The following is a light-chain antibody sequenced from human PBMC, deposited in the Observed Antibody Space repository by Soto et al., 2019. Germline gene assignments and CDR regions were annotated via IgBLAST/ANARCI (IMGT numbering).Light chain of an antibody. Sequence: QSVLTQAPSASGTPGQRVVISCSGSSSNIGSNTVNWYQQVPGAAPKLLIYGSNQRPSGVPDRVSGSKSATSASLAISGLQSEDEADYYCAVWDDGLNGYVFGTGTKVTVL. V-gene: IGLV1-44*01. CDR1: SSNIGSNT. J-gene: IGLJ1*01. CDR3: AVWDDGLNGYV. CDR2: GSN.